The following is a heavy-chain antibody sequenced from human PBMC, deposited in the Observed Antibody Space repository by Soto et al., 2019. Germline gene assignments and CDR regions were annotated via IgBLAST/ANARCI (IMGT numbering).Heavy chain of an antibody. V-gene: IGHV4-4*02. CDR1: GGSISSTNW. CDR3: GRWLWTSYGMDV. J-gene: IGHJ6*02. Sequence: QVQLQESGPGLVQPSGTLSLTCAVSGGSISSTNWWSWVRQSPGKGLEWIGEIYHNGSPDYNPSLKSRVTISVDKSKNHVFLKLTSVTAADTAMYFCGRWLWTSYGMDVWGQGTAVNVSS. D-gene: IGHD2-21*01. CDR2: IYHNGSP.